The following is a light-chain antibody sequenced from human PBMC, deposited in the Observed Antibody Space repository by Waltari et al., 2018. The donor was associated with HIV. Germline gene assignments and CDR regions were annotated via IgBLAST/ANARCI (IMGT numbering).Light chain of an antibody. CDR2: EGT. CDR1: TIHYNS. J-gene: IGLJ2*01. CDR3: SSYTASGSVI. V-gene: IGLV2-14*03. Sequence: QSALTQPASVSGSPGQSVTTSCTGPTIHYNSFSWYQQHPPKAPKPIIFEGTNRPSGFSNRFSGSKSGNTASLTISGLQGEDEAHYYCSSYTASGSVIFGGGTNLTVL.